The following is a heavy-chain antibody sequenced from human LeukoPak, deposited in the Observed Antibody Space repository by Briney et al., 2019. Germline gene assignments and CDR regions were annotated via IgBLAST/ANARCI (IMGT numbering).Heavy chain of an antibody. Sequence: PGGSLRLSCAASGFTFSSYWMTWVRQAPGKGLEWVANIKQDGSEKYYVDSVKGRFTISRDDSKNSLYLQMNSLRAEDTAVYYCARVRRWLQIDTYYFDYWGQGTLVTVSS. D-gene: IGHD5-12*01. CDR2: IKQDGSEK. V-gene: IGHV3-7*03. CDR1: GFTFSSYW. CDR3: ARVRRWLQIDTYYFDY. J-gene: IGHJ4*02.